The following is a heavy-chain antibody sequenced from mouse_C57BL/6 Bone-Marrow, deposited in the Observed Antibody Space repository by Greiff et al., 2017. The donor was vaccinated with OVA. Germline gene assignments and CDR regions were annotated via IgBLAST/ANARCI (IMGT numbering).Heavy chain of an antibody. J-gene: IGHJ2*01. D-gene: IGHD2-3*01. CDR2: IYPGSGNT. Sequence: VQLQQSGAEVVRPGASVKLSCKASGYTFTDHYINWVKQRPGQGLEWIARIYPGSGNTYYNEKFKGKATLTAEKSSNTAYMQLSSLTSEASAVYFCARDDGYFFEYWGQGTTLTVSS. CDR3: ARDDGYFFEY. V-gene: IGHV1-76*01. CDR1: GYTFTDHY.